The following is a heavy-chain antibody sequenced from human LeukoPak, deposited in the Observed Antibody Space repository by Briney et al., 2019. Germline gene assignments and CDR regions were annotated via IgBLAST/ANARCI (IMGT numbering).Heavy chain of an antibody. Sequence: GGSLRLSCAASGFTVSTNYMSWVRQAPGKGLEWVSVIYSGGTTNYADSAKGRFTISRDNSKSTVYLQMNSLRAEDTAVYYCARGGYAHYYGMDVWGQGTTVTVSS. D-gene: IGHD5-18*01. CDR2: IYSGGTT. V-gene: IGHV3-53*01. CDR1: GFTVSTNY. CDR3: ARGGYAHYYGMDV. J-gene: IGHJ6*02.